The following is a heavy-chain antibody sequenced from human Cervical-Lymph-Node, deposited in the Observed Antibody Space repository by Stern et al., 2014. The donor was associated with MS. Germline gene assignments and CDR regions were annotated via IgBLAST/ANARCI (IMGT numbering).Heavy chain of an antibody. V-gene: IGHV1-46*01. D-gene: IGHD4/OR15-4a*01. CDR1: GYTFTHYH. CDR2: INPSGGST. CDR3: ARDMVDADKWFDP. Sequence: VQLVESGAEVKKPGASVNVSCKASGYTFTHYHIHWVRQAHGQGPEWMEMINPSGGSTTYGQKFQGRVTLTRDTSTSTVYMELRSLRSDDTALYYCARDMVDADKWFDPWGQGTLVTVSS. J-gene: IGHJ5*02.